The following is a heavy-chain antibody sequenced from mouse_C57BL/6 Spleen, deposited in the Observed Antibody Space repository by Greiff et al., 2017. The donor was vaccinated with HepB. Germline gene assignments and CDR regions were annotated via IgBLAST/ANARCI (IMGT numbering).Heavy chain of an antibody. J-gene: IGHJ2*01. V-gene: IGHV5-16*01. CDR1: GFTFSDYY. Sequence: EVKLVESEGGLVQPGSSMKLSCTASGFTFSDYYMAWVRQVPEKGLEWVANINYDGSSTYYLDSLKSRFIISRDNAKNSLYLQMSSLKSEDTATYYCARVYGSSFDYWGQGTTLTVSS. CDR3: ARVYGSSFDY. CDR2: INYDGSST. D-gene: IGHD1-1*01.